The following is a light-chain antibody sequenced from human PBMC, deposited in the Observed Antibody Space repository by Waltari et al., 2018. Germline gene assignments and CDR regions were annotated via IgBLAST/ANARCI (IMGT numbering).Light chain of an antibody. CDR3: QQSYSTPYT. Sequence: DIQMTQSPSSLSASVGDSVTITCRASQSLSSYLNWYQQKPGKAPKLLIYAASSLQSGVPSRFSGSGSGTDFTLTISSLQPEDFATYYCQQSYSTPYTFGQGTKLEI. V-gene: IGKV1-39*01. CDR2: AAS. CDR1: QSLSSY. J-gene: IGKJ2*01.